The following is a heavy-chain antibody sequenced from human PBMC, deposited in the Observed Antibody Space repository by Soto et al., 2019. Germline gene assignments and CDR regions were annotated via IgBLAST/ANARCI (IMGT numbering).Heavy chain of an antibody. J-gene: IGHJ6*02. Sequence: EVQLVQSGAEVKKPGESLKISCQGSGYSFASYWVGWVRQMPGRGLELMGIIYPGDSETRYSPSFQGQVTISADRSISTAYLQWSSLKASDTAIYYCARHGLGGCSGANCYTSFFYYGMDVWGQGTTVTVSS. D-gene: IGHD2-2*02. CDR2: IYPGDSET. V-gene: IGHV5-51*01. CDR3: ARHGLGGCSGANCYTSFFYYGMDV. CDR1: GYSFASYW.